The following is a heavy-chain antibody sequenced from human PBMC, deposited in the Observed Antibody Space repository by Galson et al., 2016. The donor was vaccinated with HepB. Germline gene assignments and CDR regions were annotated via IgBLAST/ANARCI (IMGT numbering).Heavy chain of an antibody. J-gene: IGHJ4*02. CDR2: IWYDGSNK. V-gene: IGHV3-33*01. D-gene: IGHD5-18*01. Sequence: SLRLSCAASGFTFSSYGMHWVRQAPGKGLEWVAVIWYDGSNKYYADSVKGRFTISRDNSKNTLYLQMNSLRAEDTAVYYCARDGDVDTAMVTPELSYWGQGTLVTVSS. CDR1: GFTFSSYG. CDR3: ARDGDVDTAMVTPELSY.